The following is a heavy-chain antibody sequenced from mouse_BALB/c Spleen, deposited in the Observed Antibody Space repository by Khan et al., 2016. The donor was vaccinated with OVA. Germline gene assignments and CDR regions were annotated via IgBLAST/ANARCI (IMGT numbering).Heavy chain of an antibody. D-gene: IGHD2-10*02. CDR3: ARSVYGNYVRYYAMDY. CDR1: GYTFTNHH. J-gene: IGHJ4*01. CDR2: INPYNDYT. V-gene: IGHV1S45*01. Sequence: EVQLQESGAELVRPGASVKISCKAFGYTFTNHHINWVKQRPGQGLDWIGYINPYNDYTTYNKTFKDKATLTVDKSSTTPYMELSSLTSEDSAVYYCARSVYGNYVRYYAMDYWGQGTSVTVSS.